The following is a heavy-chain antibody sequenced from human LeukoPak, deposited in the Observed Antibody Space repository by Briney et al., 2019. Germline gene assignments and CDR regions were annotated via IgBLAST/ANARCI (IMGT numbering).Heavy chain of an antibody. CDR3: ARGSPGSKIDY. CDR1: GFTFSGYS. V-gene: IGHV3-48*02. D-gene: IGHD7-27*01. Sequence: GGSLRLSCAASGFTFSGYSMYWVRQAPGKGLEWASYISSSSSTKYYADSVKGRFTISRDNAKNSLNLQMNSLRDEDTAVYYCARGSPGSKIDYWGQGTLVTVSS. J-gene: IGHJ4*02. CDR2: ISSSSSTK.